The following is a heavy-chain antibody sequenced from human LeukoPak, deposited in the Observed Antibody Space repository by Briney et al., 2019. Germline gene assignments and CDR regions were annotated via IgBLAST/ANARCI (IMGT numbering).Heavy chain of an antibody. J-gene: IGHJ4*02. V-gene: IGHV1-2*02. Sequence: VASVNVSCKASGYTFTGYYMHWVRQAPGQGLEWMGWINPNSGGTNYAQKFQGRVTMTRDTSISTAYMELSRLRSDDTAVYYCARAVTYYYDSSGYHDYWGQGALVTVSS. CDR2: INPNSGGT. CDR1: GYTFTGYY. D-gene: IGHD3-22*01. CDR3: ARAVTYYYDSSGYHDY.